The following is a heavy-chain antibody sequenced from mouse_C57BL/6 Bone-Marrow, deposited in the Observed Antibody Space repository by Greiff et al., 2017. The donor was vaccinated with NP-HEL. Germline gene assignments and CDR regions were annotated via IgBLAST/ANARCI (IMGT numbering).Heavy chain of an antibody. CDR3: ARDYYGGSHWYFDV. CDR2: ISSGSSTI. D-gene: IGHD1-1*02. Sequence: EVKLMESGGGLVKPGGSLKLSCAASGFTFSDYGMHWVRQAPEKGLEWVAYISSGSSTIYYADTVKGRVTLSRDNAKNTLFLQMHSLRSEDTAMYYCARDYYGGSHWYFDVWGTGTTVTVSS. CDR1: GFTFSDYG. V-gene: IGHV5-17*01. J-gene: IGHJ1*03.